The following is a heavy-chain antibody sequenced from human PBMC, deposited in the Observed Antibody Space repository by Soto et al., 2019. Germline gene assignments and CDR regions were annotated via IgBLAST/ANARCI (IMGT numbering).Heavy chain of an antibody. J-gene: IGHJ4*02. CDR3: ARVRIAVAGPYFDY. CDR2: MNPNSGNT. V-gene: IGHV1-8*01. CDR1: GYTFTSYD. Sequence: QVQLVQSGAEVKKPGASVKVSCKASGYTFTSYDINWVRQATGQGLEWMGWMNPNSGNTGYAQKFQGRVTMTRNTXXGTAYMELSSLRSEDTAVYYCARVRIAVAGPYFDYWGQGTLVTVSS. D-gene: IGHD6-19*01.